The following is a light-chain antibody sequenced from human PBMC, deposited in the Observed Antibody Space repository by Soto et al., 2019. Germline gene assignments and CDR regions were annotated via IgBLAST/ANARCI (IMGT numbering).Light chain of an antibody. Sequence: EIVLTQSPGTLSLSPGERATLSCRASQSVTSSYLAWYLQKPGQAPRLLIYGAASRATGIPDSFSGSESGTDFTLTISRLEPEDFAVHYCQQYDTSPRTFGRGTKVE. CDR1: QSVTSSY. CDR3: QQYDTSPRT. V-gene: IGKV3-20*01. J-gene: IGKJ1*01. CDR2: GAA.